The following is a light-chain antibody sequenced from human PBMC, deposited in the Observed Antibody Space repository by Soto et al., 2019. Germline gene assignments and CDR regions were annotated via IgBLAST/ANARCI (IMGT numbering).Light chain of an antibody. J-gene: IGKJ1*01. Sequence: EIVMTQSPATLSVSPGERATLSCRASQTVYSNLAWYQQKPGQAPSLLIYGASTRATDIPARFSGSGSGTEFTLTISSLQSEDFAVYYCQQYNNWPRTFGQGTKVEIK. CDR2: GAS. CDR3: QQYNNWPRT. V-gene: IGKV3-15*01. CDR1: QTVYSN.